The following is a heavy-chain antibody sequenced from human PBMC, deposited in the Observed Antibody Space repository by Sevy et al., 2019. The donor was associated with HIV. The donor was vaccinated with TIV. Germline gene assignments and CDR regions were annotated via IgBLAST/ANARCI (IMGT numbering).Heavy chain of an antibody. CDR3: TAIYYCVRHLFHDFAWGSHRYRDAFDL. J-gene: IGHJ3*01. Sequence: SETLSLTCTVSGGSINTIAYYWGWVRQPPGKGLEWIGIISYSGSSYYNPSLKSRVTISVDTSKNQFSLNLSSVTAADTGTAADTAIYYCVRHLFHDFAWGSHRYRDAFDLWGQGTLVTVSS. CDR2: ISYSGSS. V-gene: IGHV4-39*01. D-gene: IGHD3-16*02. CDR1: GGSINTIAYY.